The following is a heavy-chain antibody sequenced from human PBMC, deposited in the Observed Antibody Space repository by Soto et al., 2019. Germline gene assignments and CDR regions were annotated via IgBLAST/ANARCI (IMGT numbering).Heavy chain of an antibody. Sequence: QVQLVESGGGVVQPGRSLRLFCAASGFTFSSYGMHWVRQAPGKGLEWVAVIWYDGSNKYYADSVKGRFTISRDNSKNTLYLQMNSLRAEDTAVYYCARDPLIGVTTELYYYGMDVWGQGTTVTVSS. CDR2: IWYDGSNK. CDR3: ARDPLIGVTTELYYYGMDV. D-gene: IGHD4-4*01. CDR1: GFTFSSYG. V-gene: IGHV3-33*01. J-gene: IGHJ6*02.